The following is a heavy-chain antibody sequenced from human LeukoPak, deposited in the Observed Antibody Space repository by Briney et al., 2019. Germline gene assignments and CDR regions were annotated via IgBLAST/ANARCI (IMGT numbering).Heavy chain of an antibody. Sequence: ASVKVSCKASGYTFTGYYMHWVRQAPGQGLEWMGWINPNSGGTNYAQKFQGRVTMTRDTSISTAYMELSRLRSDDTAVYYCARDPPIAAAGYWFDPWGQGTLVTVSS. J-gene: IGHJ5*02. CDR1: GYTFTGYY. V-gene: IGHV1-2*02. D-gene: IGHD6-13*01. CDR2: INPNSGGT. CDR3: ARDPPIAAAGYWFDP.